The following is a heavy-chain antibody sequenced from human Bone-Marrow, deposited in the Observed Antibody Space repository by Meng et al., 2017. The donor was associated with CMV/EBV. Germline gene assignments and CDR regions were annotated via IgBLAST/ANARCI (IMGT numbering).Heavy chain of an antibody. Sequence: ASVKVSCKASGYTFTSYDINWVRQATGQGLEWMGWMNPNSGNTGYAQKFQGRVTITRNTSISTAYMELSSLRSEDTAVYYCARLGTTWSGHGFYYYDGMDVWGPGPTVTGSS. CDR1: GYTFTSYD. D-gene: IGHD3-3*01. J-gene: IGHJ6*02. V-gene: IGHV1-8*03. CDR2: MNPNSGNT. CDR3: ARLGTTWSGHGFYYYDGMDV.